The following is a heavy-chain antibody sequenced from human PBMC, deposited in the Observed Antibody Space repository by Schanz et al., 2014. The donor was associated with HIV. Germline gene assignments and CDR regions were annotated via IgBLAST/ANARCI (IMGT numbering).Heavy chain of an antibody. Sequence: EVQLVESGGGVVQPGRSLRLSCAASGFTFDDYAMHWVRQAPGKGLEWVSGMSWNRRRIGYGDAVKGRFTISRDNANNFVYLEMNGLRVEDTALYYCAKGIMGATEYYYGMDVWGQGTTVTVSS. CDR3: AKGIMGATEYYYGMDV. V-gene: IGHV3-9*01. CDR2: MSWNRRRI. CDR1: GFTFDDYA. D-gene: IGHD1-26*01. J-gene: IGHJ6*02.